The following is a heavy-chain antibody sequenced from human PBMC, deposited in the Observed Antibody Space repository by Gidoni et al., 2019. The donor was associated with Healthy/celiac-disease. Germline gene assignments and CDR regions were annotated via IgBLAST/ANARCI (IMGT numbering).Heavy chain of an antibody. J-gene: IGHJ4*02. Sequence: GQSGAEVKKPGSSVKVSCKASGGTFSSYAISWVRQAPGQGLEWMGGIIPIFGTANYAQKFQGRVTITADESTSTAYMELSSLRSEDTAVYYCARDLSRAELVRGYYFDYWGQGTLVTVSS. D-gene: IGHD6-6*01. CDR1: GGTFSSYA. CDR3: ARDLSRAELVRGYYFDY. V-gene: IGHV1-69*01. CDR2: IIPIFGTA.